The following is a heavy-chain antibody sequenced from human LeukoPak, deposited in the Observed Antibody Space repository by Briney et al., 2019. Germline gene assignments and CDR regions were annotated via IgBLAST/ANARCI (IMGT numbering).Heavy chain of an antibody. Sequence: SQTLSLTCAISGDSVSSNSAAWNWIRQSPSRGLEWLGRTYHRSKWYNDYAVSVKSRITINPDTSKNQFSLQLNSVTPEDTAVYYCARTLHLYSYGYYYYYMDVWGKGTTVTISS. CDR2: TYHRSKWYN. CDR1: GDSVSSNSAA. V-gene: IGHV6-1*01. CDR3: ARTLHLYSYGYYYYYMDV. D-gene: IGHD5-18*01. J-gene: IGHJ6*03.